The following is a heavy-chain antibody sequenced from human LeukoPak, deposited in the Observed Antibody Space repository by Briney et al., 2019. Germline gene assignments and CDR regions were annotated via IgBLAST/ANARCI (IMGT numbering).Heavy chain of an antibody. CDR3: ARARRFAYYYYGMDV. V-gene: IGHV3-66*01. J-gene: IGHJ6*02. D-gene: IGHD3-16*01. CDR1: GFTVSSNY. CDR2: IYSGGST. Sequence: GGSLRLSCAASGFTVSSNYMSWVRQAPGKGLEWVSVIYSGGSTYYADSVKGRFTISRDNSKNTLYLQMNSLRAEDTAVYYCARARRFAYYYYGMDVWGQGTTVTVSS.